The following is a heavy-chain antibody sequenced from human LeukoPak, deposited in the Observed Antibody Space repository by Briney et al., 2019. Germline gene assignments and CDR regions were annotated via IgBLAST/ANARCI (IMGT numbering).Heavy chain of an antibody. CDR2: IIPILGIA. D-gene: IGHD2-2*02. CDR1: GGTFSSYT. V-gene: IGHV1-69*02. Sequence: ASVKASCKASGGTFSSYTISWVRQAPGQGLEWMGRIIPILGIANYAQKFQGRVTITADKSTSTAYMELSSLRSEDTAVYYCATDCSSTSCYIDHDAFDIWGQGTMVTVSS. CDR3: ATDCSSTSCYIDHDAFDI. J-gene: IGHJ3*02.